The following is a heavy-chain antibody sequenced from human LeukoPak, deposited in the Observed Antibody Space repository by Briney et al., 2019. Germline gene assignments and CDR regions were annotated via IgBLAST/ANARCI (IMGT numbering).Heavy chain of an antibody. CDR3: ARIDDYGDYIFDY. CDR2: ISAYNGNT. J-gene: IGHJ4*02. Sequence: GASVNVSCKASGYNFTSYYMHWVRQAAGQGLEWMGWISAYNGNTNYAQKLQGRVTMTTDTSTSTAYMELRSLRSDDTAVYYCARIDDYGDYIFDYWGQGTLVTVSS. V-gene: IGHV1-18*04. CDR1: GYNFTSYY. D-gene: IGHD4-17*01.